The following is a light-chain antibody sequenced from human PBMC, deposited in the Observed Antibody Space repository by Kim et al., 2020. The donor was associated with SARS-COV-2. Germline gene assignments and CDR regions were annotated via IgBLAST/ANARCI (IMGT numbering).Light chain of an antibody. CDR1: SSNIGNNY. V-gene: IGLV1-51*01. Sequence: QSVLTQPPSVSAAPGQKVTISCSGGSSNIGNNYVSWYQQLPGTAPKHLIYDNNKRPSGIPDRFSGSKSGTSATLGITGLQTGDEADYYCGAWDSSLSGSVFGGGTQLTVL. J-gene: IGLJ3*02. CDR3: GAWDSSLSGSV. CDR2: DNN.